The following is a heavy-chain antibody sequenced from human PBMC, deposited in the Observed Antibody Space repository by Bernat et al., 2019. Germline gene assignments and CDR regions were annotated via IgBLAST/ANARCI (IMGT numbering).Heavy chain of an antibody. D-gene: IGHD2-15*01. J-gene: IGHJ4*02. CDR1: GFTFSDYY. V-gene: IGHV3-11*06. Sequence: QVQLVESGGGLVKPGGSLRLSCAASGFTFSDYYMSWIRQAPGKGLEWVSYISSSSSYTNYADSVKGRFTISRDNAKNSLYLQMNSLRAEDTAVYYCARGRRYCSGGSCYVSQFDYWGQGTLVTVSS. CDR2: ISSSSSYT. CDR3: ARGRRYCSGGSCYVSQFDY.